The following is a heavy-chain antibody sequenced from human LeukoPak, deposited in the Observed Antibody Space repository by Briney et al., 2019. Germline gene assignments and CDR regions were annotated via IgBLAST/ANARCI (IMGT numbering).Heavy chain of an antibody. CDR1: GYTFTAYY. J-gene: IGHJ6*03. D-gene: IGHD6-19*01. Sequence: ASVKVSCKASGYTFTAYYVHWVRQAPGQGLEWMGWINPNTDGTNYAQKFQGRVTMTRDTSISTAYMELSRLRSDDTAVYYCARDRREAVAAYYYYYYMDVWGKGTTVTVSS. V-gene: IGHV1-2*02. CDR2: INPNTDGT. CDR3: ARDRREAVAAYYYYYYMDV.